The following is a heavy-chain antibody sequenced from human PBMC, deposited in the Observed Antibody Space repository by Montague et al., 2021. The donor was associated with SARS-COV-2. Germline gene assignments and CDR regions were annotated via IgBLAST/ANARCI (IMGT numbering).Heavy chain of an antibody. CDR1: GASVDSFY. Sequence: SETLSLTCTVSGASVDSFYWSWIRQPPGKGLEWIGYIYYGGTTNYHPSLQSRVTISIDTSSNQVSLTLTSVTAADTAVYFCARWRRPGTYYYYFDYWGLGTLVTVSS. CDR2: IYYGGTT. J-gene: IGHJ4*02. V-gene: IGHV4-59*02. D-gene: IGHD3-10*01. CDR3: ARWRRPGTYYYYFDY.